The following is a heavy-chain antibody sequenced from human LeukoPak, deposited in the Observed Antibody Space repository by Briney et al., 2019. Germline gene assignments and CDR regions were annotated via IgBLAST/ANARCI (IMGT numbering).Heavy chain of an antibody. J-gene: IGHJ4*02. Sequence: PSETLSLTCTVSGGSISSSSYYWGWIRQPPGQAPEWIGYILYSGITNFNPSLKSRVTISVDTSRNQFSLNLSSVTAADTAVYYCARLIAVTGTVDYFDHWGQGTPVTVSS. CDR1: GGSISSSSYY. CDR3: ARLIAVTGTVDYFDH. V-gene: IGHV4-61*05. CDR2: ILYSGIT. D-gene: IGHD6-19*01.